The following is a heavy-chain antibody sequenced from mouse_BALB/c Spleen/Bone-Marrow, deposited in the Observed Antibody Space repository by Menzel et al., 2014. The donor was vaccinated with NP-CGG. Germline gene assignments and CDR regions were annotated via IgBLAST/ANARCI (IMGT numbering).Heavy chain of an antibody. CDR3: ATGFAY. J-gene: IGHJ3*01. Sequence: EVKLMESGGGFVQPGGSMKLSCVASGFTFSNSCMNWVRQSPEKGLEWVAEIRLKSNNYATHYAESVKGRFTISTDDSKISVFLQMNNLRAEDAGIYYCATGFAYWGQGTLVTVSA. V-gene: IGHV6-6*02. CDR2: IRLKSNNYAT. CDR1: GFTFSNSC.